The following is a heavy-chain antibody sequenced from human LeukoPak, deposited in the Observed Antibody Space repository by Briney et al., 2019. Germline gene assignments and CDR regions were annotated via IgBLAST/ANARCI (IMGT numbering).Heavy chain of an antibody. CDR2: ISYDGSNK. J-gene: IGHJ4*02. V-gene: IGHV3-30-3*01. CDR3: ARDRPRGGKLGTFDY. D-gene: IGHD7-27*01. Sequence: GRSLRLSCAASGFTFSSYAMHWVRQAPGKGLEWVAVISYDGSNKYYADSVKGRFTISRDNSKNTPYLQMNSLRAEDTAVYYCARDRPRGGKLGTFDYWGQGTLVTVSS. CDR1: GFTFSSYA.